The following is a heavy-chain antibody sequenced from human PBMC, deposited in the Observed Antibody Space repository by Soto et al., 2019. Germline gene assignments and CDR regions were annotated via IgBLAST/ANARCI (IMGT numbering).Heavy chain of an antibody. Sequence: PGGSLRLSCAGSGFTFSNYAMSWVRQAPGKGLEWVSGISGSGGSTYYADYVKGRFTISRDNSKNTLYLKMNSLRAEDTAVFYCAKQGGNGYYYYYYMDVWGKGTTVTVSS. V-gene: IGHV3-23*01. J-gene: IGHJ6*03. CDR3: AKQGGNGYYYYYYMDV. CDR2: ISGSGGST. D-gene: IGHD3-16*01. CDR1: GFTFSNYA.